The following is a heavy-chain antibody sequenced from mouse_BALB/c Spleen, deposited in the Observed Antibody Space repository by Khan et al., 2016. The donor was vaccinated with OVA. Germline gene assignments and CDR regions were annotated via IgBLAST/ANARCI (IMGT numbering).Heavy chain of an antibody. CDR3: ARMARK. CDR2: IYPPSGNT. J-gene: IGHJ2*01. Sequence: VRLQQSGAELVKSGATVKLSCTASGLNIKDTYMHWLKQWPEQGLEWIGVIYPPSGNTKYYPKFPGKATITADTASNTAHLQRSSMTSEDTAVYYCARMARKWGQGTTLTVSS. V-gene: IGHV14-3*02. CDR1: GLNIKDTY.